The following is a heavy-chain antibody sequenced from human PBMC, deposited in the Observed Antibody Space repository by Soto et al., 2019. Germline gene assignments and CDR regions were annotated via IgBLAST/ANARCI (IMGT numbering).Heavy chain of an antibody. J-gene: IGHJ5*02. D-gene: IGHD3-10*01. V-gene: IGHV4-34*01. CDR3: ARDRHGSGSYYSASYNWFDP. CDR2: INHSGST. Sequence: SETLSLTCAVYGGSFSGYYWSWIRQPPGKGLEWIGEINHSGSTNYNPSLKSRVTISVDTSKNQFSLKLSSVTAADTAVYYCARDRHGSGSYYSASYNWFDPWGQGTLVTVSS. CDR1: GGSFSGYY.